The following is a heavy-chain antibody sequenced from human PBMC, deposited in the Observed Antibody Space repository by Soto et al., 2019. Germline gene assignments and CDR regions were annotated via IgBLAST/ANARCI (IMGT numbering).Heavy chain of an antibody. Sequence: GASLKVSCKASGYTFTSYGISWVRQAPGQGLEWMGWISAYNGNTNYAQKLQGRVTMTTDTSTSTAYMELRSLRSDDTAVYYCAREIRYPERPHNWFDPWGQGTLVTVSS. V-gene: IGHV1-18*01. J-gene: IGHJ5*02. D-gene: IGHD1-1*01. CDR2: ISAYNGNT. CDR1: GYTFTSYG. CDR3: AREIRYPERPHNWFDP.